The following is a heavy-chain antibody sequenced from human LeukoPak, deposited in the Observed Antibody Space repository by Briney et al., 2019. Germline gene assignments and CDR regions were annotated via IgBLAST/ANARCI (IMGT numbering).Heavy chain of an antibody. D-gene: IGHD1-1*01. CDR1: GFTFSGSA. CDR3: RGGERRSNYYYMDV. CDR2: IRSKANNYAT. J-gene: IGHJ6*03. V-gene: IGHV3-73*01. Sequence: GGSLRLSCAASGFTFSGSAMHWVRQASGKGLEGVGRIRSKANNYATAYAASVKGRFTISRDDSKNTTYLQMDSLKTEDTAVYYCRGGERRSNYYYMDVWGKGTTVTVSS.